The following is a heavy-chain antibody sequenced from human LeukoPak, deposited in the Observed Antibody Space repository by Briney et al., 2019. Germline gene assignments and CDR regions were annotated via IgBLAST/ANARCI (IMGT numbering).Heavy chain of an antibody. D-gene: IGHD6-19*01. CDR1: GYRFPNKW. J-gene: IGHJ4*02. Sequence: GESLKISCQGSGYRFPNKWIAWARQMPGKGLEWMGIIYPGDSDTRYSPSFQGQVTISADKSISTAYLQWSSLKASDTAMYYCARSSGSGWYEYWGQGTLVTVSS. CDR2: IYPGDSDT. CDR3: ARSSGSGWYEY. V-gene: IGHV5-51*01.